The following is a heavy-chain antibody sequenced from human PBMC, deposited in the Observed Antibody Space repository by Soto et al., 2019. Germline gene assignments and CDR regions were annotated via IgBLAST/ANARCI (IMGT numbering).Heavy chain of an antibody. D-gene: IGHD6-19*01. CDR3: ARVFVWPSSGRYGMDV. Sequence: SAVKLSSKAPCYTFTSNGISWVLQSPGQGLKWMGWISAYNGNTNYAQKLQGRVTMTTDTSTSTAYMELRSLRSDDTAVYYCARVFVWPSSGRYGMDVWGQGTTVIVSS. V-gene: IGHV1-18*01. J-gene: IGHJ6*02. CDR2: ISAYNGNT. CDR1: CYTFTSNG.